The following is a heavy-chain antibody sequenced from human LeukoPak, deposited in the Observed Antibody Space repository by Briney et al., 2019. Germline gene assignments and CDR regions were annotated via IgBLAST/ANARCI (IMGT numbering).Heavy chain of an antibody. D-gene: IGHD3-10*01. CDR3: ARDAMVRGVRPVDY. Sequence: GGSLRLSCAASGFTFSSYSMNWVRQAPGKGLEWVPFISSSSSYVYYADSVKGRFTISRDNAKNSLYLQMNSLRAEDTAVYYCARDAMVRGVRPVDYWGQGTLVTVSS. CDR1: GFTFSSYS. CDR2: ISSSSSYV. V-gene: IGHV3-21*01. J-gene: IGHJ4*02.